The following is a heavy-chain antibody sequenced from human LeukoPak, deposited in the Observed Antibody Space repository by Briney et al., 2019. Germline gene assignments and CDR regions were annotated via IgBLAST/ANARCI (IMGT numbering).Heavy chain of an antibody. D-gene: IGHD5-24*01. V-gene: IGHV1-69*05. CDR2: IIPIFGTA. Sequence: GASAKVSCKASGGTFSSYAISWVRQAPGQGLEWMGRIIPIFGTANYAQKFQGRVTITTDESTSTAYMELSSLRSEDTAVYYCARDVSHQGDGGYYFDYWGQGTLVTVSS. CDR1: GGTFSSYA. J-gene: IGHJ4*02. CDR3: ARDVSHQGDGGYYFDY.